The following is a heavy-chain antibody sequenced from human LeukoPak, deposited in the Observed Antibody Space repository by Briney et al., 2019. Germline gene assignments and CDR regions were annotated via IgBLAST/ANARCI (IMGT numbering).Heavy chain of an antibody. CDR2: IIPILGIA. V-gene: IGHV1-69*02. D-gene: IGHD4-23*01. CDR3: ARLYYGGITYYYYYMDV. CDR1: GGTFSSYT. J-gene: IGHJ6*03. Sequence: SVKVSCKASGGTFSSYTISWVRQAPGQGLEWMGRIIPILGIANYAQKFQGRVTITADKSTSTAYMELSSLRSEDTAVYYCARLYYGGITYYYYYMDVWGKGTTVTVSS.